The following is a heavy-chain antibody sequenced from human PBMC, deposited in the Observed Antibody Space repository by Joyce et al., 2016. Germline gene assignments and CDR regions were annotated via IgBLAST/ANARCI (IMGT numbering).Heavy chain of an antibody. J-gene: IGHJ6*03. CDR1: GGSVSGYY. CDR2: SNHSGST. D-gene: IGHD5-18*01. Sequence: QVQLQQWGAGLLKPSETLSLTCAVYGGSVSGYYWSWIRQAPGKGLEWIGESNHSGSTKYNPSLRSRVTISVDTSKNQFSLKRSSVTAADTAVYYCARGLRYSYGRYYYYMDVWGKGTTVTVSS. V-gene: IGHV4-34*01. CDR3: ARGLRYSYGRYYYYMDV.